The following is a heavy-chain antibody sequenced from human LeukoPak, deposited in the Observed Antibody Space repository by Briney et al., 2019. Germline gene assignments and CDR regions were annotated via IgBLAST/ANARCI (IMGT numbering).Heavy chain of an antibody. Sequence: SETLSLTCTVSGGSISSYYWSWIRQPPGKGLEWIGYIYYSGSTNYNPSLKSRVTISVDTSKNQFSLKLSSVTAADTAVYYCARQLAAAGTVLDYWGQGTLVTVSS. CDR2: IYYSGST. D-gene: IGHD6-13*01. CDR1: GGSISSYY. J-gene: IGHJ4*02. V-gene: IGHV4-59*08. CDR3: ARQLAAAGTVLDY.